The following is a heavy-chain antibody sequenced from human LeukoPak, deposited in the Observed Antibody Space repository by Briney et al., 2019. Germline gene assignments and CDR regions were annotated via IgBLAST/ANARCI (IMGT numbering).Heavy chain of an antibody. J-gene: IGHJ4*02. V-gene: IGHV1-2*02. CDR2: INPNSGGT. D-gene: IGHD2-2*01. CDR1: GYTFTGYY. CDR3: ARARAIVPAPLGY. Sequence: ASVKVSCKASGYTFTGYYMHWVRQAPGQGLEWMGWINPNSGGTNYAQKFQGRDTMTRDTSISTAYMELSRLRSDDTAVYYCARARAIVPAPLGYWGQGTLVTVSS.